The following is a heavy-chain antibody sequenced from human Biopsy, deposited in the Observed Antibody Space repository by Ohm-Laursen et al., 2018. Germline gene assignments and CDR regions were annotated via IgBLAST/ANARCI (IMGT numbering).Heavy chain of an antibody. J-gene: IGHJ2*01. CDR3: ARDRGYYSDRTVPGYFDL. Sequence: SETLSLTCTVSGDSISSYYWSWIRQPPGQGLEWIGYVSYTGSTDYNPSLQSRVTISVDTSKNHLSLRLRSVTPADTAIYYCARDRGYYSDRTVPGYFDLWGRGTLVTVSS. CDR2: VSYTGST. CDR1: GDSISSYY. D-gene: IGHD3-22*01. V-gene: IGHV4-59*01.